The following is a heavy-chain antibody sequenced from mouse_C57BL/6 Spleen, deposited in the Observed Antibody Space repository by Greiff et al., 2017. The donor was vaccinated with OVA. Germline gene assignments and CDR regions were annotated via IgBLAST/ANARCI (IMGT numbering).Heavy chain of an antibody. J-gene: IGHJ2*01. D-gene: IGHD2-3*01. CDR2: IRNKANGYTT. CDR1: GFTFTDYY. V-gene: IGHV7-3*01. CDR3: ARDGYYYFDY. Sequence: EVMLVESGGGLVQPGGSLSLSCAASGFTFTDYYMSWVRQPPGKALEWLGFIRNKANGYTTEYSASVKGRFTISRDNSQSILYLQMNALRAEDSATYYCARDGYYYFDYWGQGTTLTVSS.